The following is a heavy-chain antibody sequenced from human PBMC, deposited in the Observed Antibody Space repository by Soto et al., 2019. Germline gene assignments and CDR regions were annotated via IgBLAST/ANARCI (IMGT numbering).Heavy chain of an antibody. J-gene: IGHJ3*02. V-gene: IGHV3-48*01. Sequence: EVQLVESGGGLVQPGGSLRLSCAASGFTFSTYSMNWVRQAPGKGLEWVSYISSSSSNIYYADSVKGRFTISRDNAKNSLYLQMNSLRAEDTAVYYCARINCRGGTCTPPYAFDIWGQGTMVTVSS. CDR3: ARINCRGGTCTPPYAFDI. D-gene: IGHD2-15*01. CDR1: GFTFSTYS. CDR2: ISSSSSNI.